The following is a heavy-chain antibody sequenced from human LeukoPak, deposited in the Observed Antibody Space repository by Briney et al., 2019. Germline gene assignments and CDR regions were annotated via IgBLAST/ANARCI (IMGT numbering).Heavy chain of an antibody. J-gene: IGHJ4*02. CDR3: AKDRVWGSYRRFDY. CDR2: ISYDGSNK. Sequence: GGSLRLPCAASGFTFSSYGMHWVRQAPGKGLEWVAVISYDGSNKYYADSVKGRFTISRDNSKNTLYLQMNSLRAEDTAVYYCAKDRVWGSYRRFDYWGQGTLVTVSS. CDR1: GFTFSSYG. V-gene: IGHV3-30*18. D-gene: IGHD3-16*02.